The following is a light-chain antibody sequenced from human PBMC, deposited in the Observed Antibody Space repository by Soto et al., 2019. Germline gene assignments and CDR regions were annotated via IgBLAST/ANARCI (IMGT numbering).Light chain of an antibody. CDR1: QSVSNNF. CDR2: GAS. Sequence: EIVLTQSPGTLSLSPRERATLSCRASQSVSNNFLAWYQQKPDQAPRRLIHGASTRASGIPDSFSGSGSGTDFMLSISRLEPEDFAVYYCQQYCCSPVTFGQRTRLDSK. J-gene: IGKJ5*01. V-gene: IGKV3-20*01. CDR3: QQYCCSPVT.